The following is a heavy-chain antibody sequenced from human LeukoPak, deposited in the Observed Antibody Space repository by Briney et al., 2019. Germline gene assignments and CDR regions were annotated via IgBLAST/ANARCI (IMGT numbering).Heavy chain of an antibody. D-gene: IGHD3/OR15-3a*01. V-gene: IGHV4-59*01. CDR3: ARYEEFSTGYSASSPRHYFDH. Sequence: KPSETLTLTCTASGCTINSYYWRWIRQPPGKGLECIGHISYTGSNYYKPSLESRVTISVDTAKNQISLKLSSVTAADTAVYYCARYEEFSTGYSASSPRHYFDHWGQGTLVTVSS. CDR2: ISYTGSN. CDR1: GCTINSYY. J-gene: IGHJ4*02.